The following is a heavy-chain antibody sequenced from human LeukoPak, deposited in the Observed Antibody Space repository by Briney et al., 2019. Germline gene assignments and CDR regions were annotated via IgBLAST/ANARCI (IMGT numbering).Heavy chain of an antibody. CDR2: ISSSGSTI. Sequence: GGSLRLSCAASGFTFNSYEMNWVRQAPGKGLEWVSYISSSGSTIYYADSVKGRFTISRDNAKKSLYLQMNSLRAEDTAVYYCARIYGPHFDYWGQGTLVTVSS. CDR1: GFTFNSYE. V-gene: IGHV3-48*03. CDR3: ARIYGPHFDY. J-gene: IGHJ4*02. D-gene: IGHD4-17*01.